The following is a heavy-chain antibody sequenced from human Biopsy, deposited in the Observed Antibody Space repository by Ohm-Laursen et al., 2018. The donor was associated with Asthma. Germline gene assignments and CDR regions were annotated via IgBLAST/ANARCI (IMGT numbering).Heavy chain of an antibody. CDR3: ARAVDYSHYYGIDV. Sequence: SVKVSCKTSGYTFNSAGITWVRQAPGQGLEWMGWISVYNGNTKVAQKLQDGVTMITDTSTSTAYMELRSLRSDGTAVYFCARAVDYSHYYGIDVWGQGTTVTVS. J-gene: IGHJ6*02. CDR1: GYTFNSAG. D-gene: IGHD3-10*01. V-gene: IGHV1-18*01. CDR2: ISVYNGNT.